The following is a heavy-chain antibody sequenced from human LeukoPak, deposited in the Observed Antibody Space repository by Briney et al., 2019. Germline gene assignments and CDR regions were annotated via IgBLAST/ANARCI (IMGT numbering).Heavy chain of an antibody. V-gene: IGHV5-51*01. J-gene: IGHJ4*02. CDR1: GYSFTSYW. D-gene: IGHD3-22*01. Sequence: GESLKISCKGSGYSFTSYWIGWVRQMPGKGLEWMGIIYPDDSDTRYSPSFQGQVTISADKSISTAYLQWSSLKASDTAMYYCARSTDSSGYYDLWDYWGQGTLVTVSS. CDR2: IYPDDSDT. CDR3: ARSTDSSGYYDLWDY.